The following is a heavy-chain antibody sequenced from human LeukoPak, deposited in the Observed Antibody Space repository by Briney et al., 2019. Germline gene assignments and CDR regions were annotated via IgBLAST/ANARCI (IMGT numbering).Heavy chain of an antibody. V-gene: IGHV3-23*01. D-gene: IGHD5-18*01. CDR2: ISNSGGTT. CDR1: GFTFSSYA. J-gene: IGHJ3*02. CDR3: AKDSEAGDRYGSDIPPARDFDI. Sequence: TGGSLRLSCAASGFTFSSYAMNWVRQAPGKGLEWVSDISNSGGTTYYADSVKGRFTISRDNSKNTLYLQMNSLRAEDTAVYYCAKDSEAGDRYGSDIPPARDFDIWGQGTMVTVSS.